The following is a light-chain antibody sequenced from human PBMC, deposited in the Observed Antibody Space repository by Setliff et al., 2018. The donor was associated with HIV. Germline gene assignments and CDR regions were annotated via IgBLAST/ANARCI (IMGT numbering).Light chain of an antibody. CDR2: EVS. V-gene: IGLV2-23*02. CDR3: CSYAGSTTYVV. J-gene: IGLJ2*01. CDR1: SSDVGTYNL. Sequence: QSALAQPASVSGSPGQSITISCTGTSSDVGTYNLVSWYQQHPGKAPKLMISEVSKRPSGVSNRFSGSKSGNTASLTISGLQADDEADYYCCSYAGSTTYVVFGGGTKGTVL.